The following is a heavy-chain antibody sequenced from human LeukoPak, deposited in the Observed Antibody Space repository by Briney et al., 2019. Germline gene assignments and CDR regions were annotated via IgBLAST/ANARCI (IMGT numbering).Heavy chain of an antibody. CDR1: GYTFTDYY. CDR2: INPNSGGA. Sequence: ASVKVSCKASGYTFTDYYIHWVRQAPGQGLEWMGWINPNSGGANFAQKFQGRVTMTRDTSISTAYMELSRLRSDDTAVYYCARGYYYDSSGFYLTVFEYWGQGTLVTVSS. CDR3: ARGYYYDSSGFYLTVFEY. J-gene: IGHJ4*02. D-gene: IGHD3-22*01. V-gene: IGHV1-2*02.